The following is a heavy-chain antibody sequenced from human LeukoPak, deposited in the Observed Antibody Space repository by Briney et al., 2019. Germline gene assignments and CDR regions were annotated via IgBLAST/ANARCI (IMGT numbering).Heavy chain of an antibody. CDR1: GYTFTDYY. CDR3: AKDRSQWSVHFFDH. CDR2: INPNNGGT. D-gene: IGHD2-8*01. J-gene: IGHJ4*02. Sequence: GASAKVSCKASGYTFTDYYIHWVRQAPGQGLEWMGWINPNNGGTNYGQKFQGRVTMTRDTSISTAYMEMSRLIYDETAVYYCAKDRSQWSVHFFDHWGQGTLVTVSS. V-gene: IGHV1-2*02.